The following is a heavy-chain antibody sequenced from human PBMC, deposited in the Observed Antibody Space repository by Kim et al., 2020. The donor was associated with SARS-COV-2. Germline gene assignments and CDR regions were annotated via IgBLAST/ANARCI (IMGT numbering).Heavy chain of an antibody. V-gene: IGHV3-53*01. D-gene: IGHD3-10*01. J-gene: IGHJ6*02. CDR3: ARDRNYGSGSYAYYGMDV. CDR2: IYSGGST. Sequence: GGSLRLSCAASGFTASSNYMSWVRQAPGKGLEWVSVIYSGGSTYYADSVKGRFTISRDNSKNTLYLQMNSLRAEDTAVYYCARDRNYGSGSYAYYGMDVWGQGTTVAVSS. CDR1: GFTASSNY.